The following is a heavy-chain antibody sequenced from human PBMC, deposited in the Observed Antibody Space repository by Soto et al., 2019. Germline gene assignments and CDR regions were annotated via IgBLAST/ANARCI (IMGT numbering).Heavy chain of an antibody. J-gene: IGHJ2*01. CDR1: GFTFSAYA. D-gene: IGHD2-8*02. CDR3: AKYEGHPMEYWPLDF. Sequence: EVQLLESGGGLVQPGGSLRLSCAASGFTFSAYAMGLVRQAPGKGLEWVSTIHGGGGATHYADTVKGRITISRDDSKNPRYEQMNSLRDEDTDAYYCAKYEGHPMEYWPLDFWGRGTLVTVSS. V-gene: IGHV3-23*01. CDR2: IHGGGGAT.